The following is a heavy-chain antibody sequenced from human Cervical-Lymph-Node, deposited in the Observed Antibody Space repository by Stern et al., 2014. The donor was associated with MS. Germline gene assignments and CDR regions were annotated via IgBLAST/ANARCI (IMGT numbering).Heavy chain of an antibody. CDR1: GFTVSRDY. V-gene: IGHV3-53*01. Sequence: EVQLLESGGGVIQPGGSLRLSCTASGFTVSRDYMTWVRQAPGKGLEWVSLITNVGSTFYTASVKGRFTISRDDSKNTVYLHMTSLRAEDTAMYYCARDTSSPERSDWWGQGTLVTVSS. CDR3: ARDTSSPERSDW. CDR2: ITNVGST. J-gene: IGHJ4*02. D-gene: IGHD1-1*01.